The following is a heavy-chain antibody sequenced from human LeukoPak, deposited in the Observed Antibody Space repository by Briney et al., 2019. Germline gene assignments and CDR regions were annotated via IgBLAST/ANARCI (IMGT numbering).Heavy chain of an antibody. CDR1: GGSISSYY. V-gene: IGHV4-4*09. CDR2: IYTSGST. D-gene: IGHD2-2*01. CDR3: ARLTGYCSSTSCDYYMDV. J-gene: IGHJ6*03. Sequence: SETLSLTCTVSGGSISSYYWSWIRQPPGKGLEWIGYIYTSGSTNYNPSLKSRVTISVDTSKNQFSLKLRSVTAADTAVYYCARLTGYCSSTSCDYYMDVWGKGTTVTVSS.